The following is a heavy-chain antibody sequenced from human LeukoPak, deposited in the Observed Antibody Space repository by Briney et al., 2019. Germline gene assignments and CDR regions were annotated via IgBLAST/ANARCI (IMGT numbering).Heavy chain of an antibody. V-gene: IGHV3-23*01. Sequence: GGSLRLSCAASGFTFTSYSMTWVRQAPGKGLEWVSAISASGGNTYSADSVEGRFTISRDNSKNKVYLQMNSLTAEDTAVYYCAKDREVRGYYGLDVWGQGTTVTVSS. CDR2: ISASGGNT. J-gene: IGHJ6*02. CDR3: AKDREVRGYYGLDV. CDR1: GFTFTSYS. D-gene: IGHD3-10*01.